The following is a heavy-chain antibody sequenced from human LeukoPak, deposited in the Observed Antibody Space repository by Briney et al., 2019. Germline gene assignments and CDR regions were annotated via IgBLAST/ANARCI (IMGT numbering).Heavy chain of an antibody. J-gene: IGHJ5*02. Sequence: GGSLRLSCAASGFTLGSYSTNWVRQAPGKGLEWVANIKQDGSEKYYVDSVKGRFTISRDNAKNSLYLQMNSLRAEDTAVYYCAKEAFRTIFNWFDPWGQGTLVTVSS. V-gene: IGHV3-7*03. D-gene: IGHD3-3*01. CDR3: AKEAFRTIFNWFDP. CDR1: GFTLGSYS. CDR2: IKQDGSEK.